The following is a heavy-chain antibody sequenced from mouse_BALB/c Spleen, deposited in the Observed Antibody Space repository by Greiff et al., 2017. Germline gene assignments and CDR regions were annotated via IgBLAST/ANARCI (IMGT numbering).Heavy chain of an antibody. Sequence: EVNVVESGGGLVKPGGSLKLSCAASGFTFSSYAMSWVRQTPEKRLEWVASISSGGSTYYPDSVKGRFTISRVNARNILYLQMSSLRSEDTAMYYCAREGDRYAHAMDYWGQGTSVTVSS. D-gene: IGHD2-14*01. CDR2: ISSGGST. CDR1: GFTFSSYA. CDR3: AREGDRYAHAMDY. J-gene: IGHJ4*01. V-gene: IGHV5-6-5*01.